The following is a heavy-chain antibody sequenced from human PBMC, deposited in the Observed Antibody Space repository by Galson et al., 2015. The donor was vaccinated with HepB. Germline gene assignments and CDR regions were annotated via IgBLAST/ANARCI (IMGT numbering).Heavy chain of an antibody. J-gene: IGHJ4*02. Sequence: SVKVSCKASGYTFTNYAMHWVRQAPGQRLEWMGWINPYNGNTKYSQRFQGRVTFTRDTSASTAYMELSSLRSEDTAVYFCAKDILVAPAVDFTLDYWGQGTLATASS. D-gene: IGHD2-2*01. CDR1: GYTFTNYA. CDR3: AKDILVAPAVDFTLDY. V-gene: IGHV1-3*01. CDR2: INPYNGNT.